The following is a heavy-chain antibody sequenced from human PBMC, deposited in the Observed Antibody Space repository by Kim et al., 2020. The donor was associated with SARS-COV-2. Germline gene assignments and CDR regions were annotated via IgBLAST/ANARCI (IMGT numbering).Heavy chain of an antibody. CDR2: IYGDDDK. D-gene: IGHD1-1*01. CDR3: AHRRQPWDGDWFDN. CDR1: GFSLTNNRVA. V-gene: IGHV2-5*02. Sequence: SGPTLVNPTQILMLPCTFSGFSLTNNRVAVGWIRQPPGKALEWLAIIYGDDDKHYSPSLQSRLTITKDISKNQVFLILTNMDRVDTGTYFCAHRRQPWDGDWFDNWGQGALVTVSS. J-gene: IGHJ5*02.